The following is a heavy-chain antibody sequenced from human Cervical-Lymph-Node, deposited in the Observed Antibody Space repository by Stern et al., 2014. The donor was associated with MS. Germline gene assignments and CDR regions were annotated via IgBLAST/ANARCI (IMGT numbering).Heavy chain of an antibody. V-gene: IGHV3-30*18. Sequence: VQLVQSGGGVVQPGTSLRLSCAVSGFTFSNYGMHWVSQAPGKGLERVAVISYDADVKFYADSVKGRFTISRDTPKNTMYLQLNSLKVEDTAVYFCAKKSVGTTGTTTAFDYWGQGTLVTVSS. CDR2: ISYDADVK. D-gene: IGHD1-1*01. CDR3: AKKSVGTTGTTTAFDY. J-gene: IGHJ4*02. CDR1: GFTFSNYG.